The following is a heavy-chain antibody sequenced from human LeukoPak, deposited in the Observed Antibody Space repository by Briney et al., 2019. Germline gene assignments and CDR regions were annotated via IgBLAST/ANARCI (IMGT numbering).Heavy chain of an antibody. Sequence: SETLSLTCAVYGGSFSGYYWSWIRQPPGKGLEWIGEINHSGSTNYNPSLKSRVTISVDTSKNQFSLKLSSVTAADTAVYYCARGLWTLDYWGQGTLVTVSS. CDR1: GGSFSGYY. CDR2: INHSGST. V-gene: IGHV4-34*01. J-gene: IGHJ4*02. CDR3: ARGLWTLDY. D-gene: IGHD3-10*01.